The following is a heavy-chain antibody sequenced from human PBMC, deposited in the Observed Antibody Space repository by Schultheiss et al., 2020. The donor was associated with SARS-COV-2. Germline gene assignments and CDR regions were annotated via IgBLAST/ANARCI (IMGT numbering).Heavy chain of an antibody. D-gene: IGHD2-21*02. V-gene: IGHV3-30*01. Sequence: GGSLRLSCAASGFTFSNAWMSWVRQAPGKGLEWVAVISYDGSTKFYADSVKGRFTISRDNSKNTLYLQMNSLRAEDTAVYYCARDSGVVVTAKGDYWGQGTLVTVSS. CDR1: GFTFSNAW. CDR2: ISYDGSTK. J-gene: IGHJ4*02. CDR3: ARDSGVVVTAKGDY.